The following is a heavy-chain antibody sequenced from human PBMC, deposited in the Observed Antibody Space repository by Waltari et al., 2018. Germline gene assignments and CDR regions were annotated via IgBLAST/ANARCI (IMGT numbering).Heavy chain of an antibody. CDR1: G. D-gene: IGHD2-2*01. Sequence: QVQLVQSGAEVKKPGASVKVSCKASGQGLEWMGWINPNSGGTNYAQKFQGRVTMTRDTSISTAYMELSRLRSDDTAVYYCARDVRLAVPAAGYWGQGTLVTVSS. CDR3: ARDVRLAVPAAGY. CDR2: INPNSGGT. J-gene: IGHJ4*02. V-gene: IGHV1-2*02.